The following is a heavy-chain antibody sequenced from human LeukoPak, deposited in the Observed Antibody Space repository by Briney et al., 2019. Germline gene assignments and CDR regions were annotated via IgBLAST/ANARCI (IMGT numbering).Heavy chain of an antibody. D-gene: IGHD3-22*01. CDR2: INPSGGST. J-gene: IGHJ4*02. V-gene: IGHV1-46*01. CDR1: GYXFTSYY. Sequence: ASVKVSCKASGYXFTSYYIHWVRQAPGQGLEWMGIINPSGGSTSYAQKFQGRVTMTRDTSTSTVYMELSSLRSEDTAVYYCARGYYYDSSGYYLTDFDYWGRGTLVTVSS. CDR3: ARGYYYDSSGYYLTDFDY.